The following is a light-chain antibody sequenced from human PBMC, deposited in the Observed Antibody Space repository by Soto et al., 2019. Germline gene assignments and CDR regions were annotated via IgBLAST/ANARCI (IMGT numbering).Light chain of an antibody. V-gene: IGKV3-15*01. J-gene: IGKJ1*01. Sequence: EIVLTQSPGTLSVSPGERATLSCRASQSVSSSYLAWYQQKPGQAPRLLIYHASARATGIPARFSGSGSGTEFTLTISGLQSEDFAVYYCQQYNNWPPWTFGQGTKVDIK. CDR3: QQYNNWPPWT. CDR1: QSVSSSY. CDR2: HAS.